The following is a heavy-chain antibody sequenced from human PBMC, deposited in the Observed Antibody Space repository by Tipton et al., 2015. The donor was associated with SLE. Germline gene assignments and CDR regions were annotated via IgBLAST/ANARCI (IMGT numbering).Heavy chain of an antibody. CDR1: GYTFANYD. V-gene: IGHV1-2*02. Sequence: QLVQSGAEVKKPGASVKVSCRASGYTFANYDINWVRQAPGQGLEWMGWINPNSGGTNYAQKFQGRVTMTRDTSISTAYMELSSLRSEDTAVYYCVIDPQVWGQGTMVTVSS. J-gene: IGHJ3*01. CDR2: INPNSGGT. CDR3: VIDPQV.